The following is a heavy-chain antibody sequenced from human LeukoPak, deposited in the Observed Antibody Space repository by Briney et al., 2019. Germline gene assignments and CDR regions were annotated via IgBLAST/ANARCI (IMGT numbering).Heavy chain of an antibody. CDR2: INSDGSRT. V-gene: IGHV3-74*01. CDR1: RFIFSTYW. J-gene: IGHJ4*02. CDR3: AKASGYPYYFDY. D-gene: IGHD3-3*01. Sequence: GGSLRLSCAASRFIFSTYWMHWVRQAPGKGLEWVSRINSDGSRTNYADSVKGRFTISRDNAKNTLYLQMNSLRAEDTAVYYCAKASGYPYYFDYWGQGTLVTVSS.